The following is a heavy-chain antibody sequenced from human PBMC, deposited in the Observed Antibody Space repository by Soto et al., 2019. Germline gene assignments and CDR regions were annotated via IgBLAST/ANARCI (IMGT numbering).Heavy chain of an antibody. V-gene: IGHV1-2*04. CDR1: GYTFTGFH. J-gene: IGHJ5*01. Sequence: ASVKVSCKASGYTFTGFHIQWVRQAPGQGLEWMGWINPNGGGRNYAQKFQGWVTMTRDTSISTAYMELSRLKSDDTAVYYCVRLIGNSWLDSWGQGTLVTVSS. CDR3: VRLIGNSWLDS. D-gene: IGHD2-8*01. CDR2: INPNGGGR.